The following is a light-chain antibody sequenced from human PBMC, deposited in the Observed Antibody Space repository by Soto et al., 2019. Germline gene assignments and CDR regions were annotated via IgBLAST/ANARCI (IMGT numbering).Light chain of an antibody. J-gene: IGKJ1*01. Sequence: VMTQSPATLSVSPGERATLSCWASETVATNLAWYQQKPGQAPRLLISGASTRAAGISDRFRGSGSGTEFTLIISSLRSEDSAIYYCQQYFEWPPMTFGQGTKVDIK. CDR1: ETVATN. CDR3: QQYFEWPPMT. V-gene: IGKV3-15*01. CDR2: GAS.